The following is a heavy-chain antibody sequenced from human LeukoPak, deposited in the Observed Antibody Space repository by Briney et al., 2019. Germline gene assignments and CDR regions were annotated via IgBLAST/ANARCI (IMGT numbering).Heavy chain of an antibody. D-gene: IGHD6-19*01. CDR3: ARDQWGAVAPLDY. Sequence: GGSLRLSCAASGFTFSSYWMSWVRQAPGKGLEWVANIKQDGSEKYYVDSVKGRFTISRDNAKNSLYLQMNSLRAEDTAVYYCARDQWGAVAPLDYWGQGTLVTVSS. CDR2: IKQDGSEK. V-gene: IGHV3-7*03. J-gene: IGHJ4*02. CDR1: GFTFSSYW.